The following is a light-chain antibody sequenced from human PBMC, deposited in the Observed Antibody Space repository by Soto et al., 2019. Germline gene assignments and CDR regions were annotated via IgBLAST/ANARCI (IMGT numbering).Light chain of an antibody. J-gene: IGKJ4*01. V-gene: IGKV3-15*01. Sequence: EIVMTQSPATLSVSPGERAPLSCRASQSVSSNLAWYQQKPGQAPRLLIYGASTRATGIPARFSGSGSGTDFTLTISRLEPEDFALYYCQQYDSSPLTFGGGTKVDIK. CDR1: QSVSSN. CDR2: GAS. CDR3: QQYDSSPLT.